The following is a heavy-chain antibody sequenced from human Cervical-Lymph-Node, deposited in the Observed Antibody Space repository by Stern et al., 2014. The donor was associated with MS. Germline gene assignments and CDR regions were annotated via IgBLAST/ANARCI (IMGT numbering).Heavy chain of an antibody. CDR3: SKQGL. Sequence: QLVESGGGVVRPGRSLRLSCEGSGFNFSNSGIDWVRQAPGKGLEWVAVISYDGSKKYYAASVKGRFTISRDNSKNTLYLQMNTVTGDDAAVYFCSKQGLWGQGALVTVSS. V-gene: IGHV3-30*18. CDR2: ISYDGSKK. J-gene: IGHJ4*02. CDR1: GFNFSNSG.